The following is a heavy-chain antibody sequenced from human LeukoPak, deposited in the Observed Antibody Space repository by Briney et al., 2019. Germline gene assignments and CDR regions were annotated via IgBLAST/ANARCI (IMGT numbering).Heavy chain of an antibody. Sequence: ASVKVSCKASGYTFTSYGISWVRQAPGQRLEWMGWINAGNGNTKYSQEFQGRVTITRDTSASTAYMELSSLRSEDMAVYYCARLVGATGHFDYWGQGTLVTVSS. D-gene: IGHD1-26*01. CDR3: ARLVGATGHFDY. CDR1: GYTFTSYG. CDR2: INAGNGNT. J-gene: IGHJ4*02. V-gene: IGHV1-3*03.